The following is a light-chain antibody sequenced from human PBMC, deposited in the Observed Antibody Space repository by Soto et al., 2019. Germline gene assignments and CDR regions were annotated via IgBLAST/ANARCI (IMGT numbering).Light chain of an antibody. CDR1: QSVSSY. Sequence: EIVLTQSPATLSLSPGERATLSCRASQSVSSYLAWYQQKLGQPPRLLIYDASNRATGIPARFSGSGSGTDFTLTISSLEPEDFAVYYCQQRNNWPPRITFGQGTRLEIK. CDR3: QQRNNWPPRIT. CDR2: DAS. J-gene: IGKJ5*01. V-gene: IGKV3-11*01.